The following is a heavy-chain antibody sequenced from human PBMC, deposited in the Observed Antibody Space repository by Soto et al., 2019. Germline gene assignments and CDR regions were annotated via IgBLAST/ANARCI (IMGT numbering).Heavy chain of an antibody. V-gene: IGHV3-72*01. CDR3: ARDVSETNRGLGH. CDR1: GFTLSDHY. Sequence: EVQLVESGGGLVQPGGSLRLSCAASGFTLSDHYMDWVRLAPGKGLEWVGRSRDKARSHSTDYAASVKGRFTISRDDSENSLFLQMNSLKIEDTAVYYCARDVSETNRGLGHRGQGILVTVSS. D-gene: IGHD2-8*01. J-gene: IGHJ4*02. CDR2: SRDKARSHST.